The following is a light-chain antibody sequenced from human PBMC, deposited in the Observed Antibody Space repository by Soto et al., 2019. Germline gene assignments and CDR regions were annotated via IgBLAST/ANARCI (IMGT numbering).Light chain of an antibody. CDR1: QDITND. CDR3: LQDYNYPYT. V-gene: IGKV1-6*01. CDR2: SAS. Sequence: AIQMTQSPSSLSASVGDRVTITCRASQDITNDLGWYQQKPGKAPKLLIYSASSLQSGVPSRFSSSGSGTDFTLTISSLQPEDFATYYCLQDYNYPYTFGQGTKLEIK. J-gene: IGKJ2*01.